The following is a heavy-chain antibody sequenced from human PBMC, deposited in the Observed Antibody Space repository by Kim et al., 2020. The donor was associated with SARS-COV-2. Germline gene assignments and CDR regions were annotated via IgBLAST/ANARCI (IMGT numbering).Heavy chain of an antibody. Sequence: DGGNRYYADSVKGRFTTYRDNANNMVYLQMNSLRVDDTAIYYCTSIFEYWGQGALVTVSS. CDR3: TSIFEY. D-gene: IGHD3-3*02. J-gene: IGHJ4*02. V-gene: IGHV3-74*01. CDR2: DGGNR.